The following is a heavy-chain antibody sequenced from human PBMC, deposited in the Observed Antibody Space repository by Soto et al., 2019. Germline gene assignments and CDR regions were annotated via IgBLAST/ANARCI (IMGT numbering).Heavy chain of an antibody. Sequence: EVQLVESGGALVQPGGSLRLSCAASGFTVSSNYMSWVRQAPGKGLEWVSVMYSGGETYYADSVKGRFTTSRDNSHNMLYLQLNSLRAEDTAVYYCVRDLTLTTGDHWGQGSMVTVSS. V-gene: IGHV3-66*01. CDR3: VRDLTLTTGDH. D-gene: IGHD4-17*01. J-gene: IGHJ4*02. CDR1: GFTVSSNY. CDR2: MYSGGET.